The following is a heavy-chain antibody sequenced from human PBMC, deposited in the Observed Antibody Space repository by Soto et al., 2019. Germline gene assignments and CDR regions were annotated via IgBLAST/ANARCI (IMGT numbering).Heavy chain of an antibody. J-gene: IGHJ5*02. CDR3: ARHEGWTGPDQ. CDR2: IFHDGNT. D-gene: IGHD2-8*02. Sequence: SETLSLTCAVSGASIGSGGWWSWVRQPPGKGLEWIAEIFHDGNTNYSPSLKSRVTISVDKSQNQFSLNVYSVTAADTAVYYCARHEGWTGPDQWGQGTMVTV. V-gene: IGHV4-4*02. CDR1: GASIGSGGW.